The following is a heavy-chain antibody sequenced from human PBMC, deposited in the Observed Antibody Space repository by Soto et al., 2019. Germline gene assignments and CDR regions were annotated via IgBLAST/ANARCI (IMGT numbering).Heavy chain of an antibody. V-gene: IGHV1-18*04. CDR2: ISAYNGNT. D-gene: IGHD2-15*01. CDR1: GYTFTSYG. CDR3: ARFSGGSYNTYHFYYGMDV. J-gene: IGHJ6*02. Sequence: GASVKVSCKASGYTFTSYGISWVRQAPGQGLEWMGWISAYNGNTNYAQKLQGRVTMTTDTSTSTAYMELRSLRSDDTAVYYCARFSGGSYNTYHFYYGMDVWGQGTTVTVSS.